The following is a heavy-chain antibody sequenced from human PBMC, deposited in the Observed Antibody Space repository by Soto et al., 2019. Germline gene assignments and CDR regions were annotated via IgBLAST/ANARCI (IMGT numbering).Heavy chain of an antibody. D-gene: IGHD6-6*01. Sequence: QPGGSLRLSCGFSVCTVTSNGVSWVRQAPGKGLEWVSTISPNGQGIWYADSVKGRFTNSRDISRNTVLLQMDSLRPEHTAVYYCAKDRKYPRDYFHYWGQGTLVTVSS. CDR2: ISPNGQGI. CDR1: VCTVTSNG. V-gene: IGHV3-23*01. CDR3: AKDRKYPRDYFHY. J-gene: IGHJ4*02.